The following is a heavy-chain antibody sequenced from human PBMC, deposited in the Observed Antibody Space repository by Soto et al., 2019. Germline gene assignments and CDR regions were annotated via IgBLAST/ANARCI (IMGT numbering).Heavy chain of an antibody. V-gene: IGHV3-21*01. Sequence: GGSLRLSCAASGFTFSSYSMNWVRQAPGKGLEWVSSISSSSSYIYYADSVKGRFTISRDNAKNSLYLQMNSLRAEDTAVYYCARDERFDRYYYGSSGYKVWGQGTLVTVSS. CDR2: ISSSSSYI. J-gene: IGHJ4*02. CDR1: GFTFSSYS. D-gene: IGHD3-22*01. CDR3: ARDERFDRYYYGSSGYKV.